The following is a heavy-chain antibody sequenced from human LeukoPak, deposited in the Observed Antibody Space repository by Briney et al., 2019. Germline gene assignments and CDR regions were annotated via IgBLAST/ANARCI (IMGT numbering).Heavy chain of an antibody. J-gene: IGHJ5*02. CDR2: IYYNGGS. V-gene: IGHV4-30-4*01. Sequence: SQTLSLTCTVSGDSVSSGDYYWNWICQTPGKGLEWIGYIYYNGGSHYNPSLKSRVIISVDTSHNQFSLRLSSVTAADTAVYYCARDYYGSGSFEPWGQGTLVTVSS. CDR1: GDSVSSGDYY. D-gene: IGHD3-10*01. CDR3: ARDYYGSGSFEP.